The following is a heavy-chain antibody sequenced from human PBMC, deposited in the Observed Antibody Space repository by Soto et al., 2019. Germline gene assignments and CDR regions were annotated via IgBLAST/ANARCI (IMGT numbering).Heavy chain of an antibody. Sequence: GGSLRLSCAASGFTFISYVMTWVRQGPGKGLDWVSGISGSGVDTYYAESVKGRFTISRDNSKNTLYLQMNSLRAEDTAVYYCAKGRGAVVAPRFDPWGQGTLVTVSS. CDR3: AKGRGAVVAPRFDP. CDR2: ISGSGVDT. J-gene: IGHJ5*02. D-gene: IGHD2-21*01. V-gene: IGHV3-23*01. CDR1: GFTFISYV.